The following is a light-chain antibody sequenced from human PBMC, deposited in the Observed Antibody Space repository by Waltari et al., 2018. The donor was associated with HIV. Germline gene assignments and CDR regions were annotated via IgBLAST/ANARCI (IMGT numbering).Light chain of an antibody. CDR2: GAS. CDR1: HSLNSN. Sequence: EIVMTQSPATLSVSPGERATLSCRASHSLNSNLAWYQQKPGQAPRLLIYGASTRATGVPSRFSGSGSGTEFTLTISSLQSDDVAVYYCQQYDNWPPAWTFGHGTKVDIK. V-gene: IGKV3-15*01. J-gene: IGKJ1*01. CDR3: QQYDNWPPAWT.